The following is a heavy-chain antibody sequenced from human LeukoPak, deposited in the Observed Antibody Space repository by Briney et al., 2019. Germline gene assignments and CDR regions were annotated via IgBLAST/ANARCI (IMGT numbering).Heavy chain of an antibody. CDR2: ISGSDGST. CDR1: GFTFSGYS. D-gene: IGHD2-21*02. Sequence: GGSLRLSCEASGFTFSGYSMNWVRQAPGKGLEWVSRISGSDGSTDYADSVKGRFTISRDNSKNTLYLQMNSLRAEDTAIYYCAKFYRATRGACDSWGQGTLVTVSS. J-gene: IGHJ4*02. CDR3: AKFYRATRGACDS. V-gene: IGHV3-23*01.